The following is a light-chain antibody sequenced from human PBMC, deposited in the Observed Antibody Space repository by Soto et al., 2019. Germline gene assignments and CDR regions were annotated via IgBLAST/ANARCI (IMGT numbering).Light chain of an antibody. Sequence: IVLTQSPATLSLSPGERATLSCTASQHVTTTYIAWYQQKFGQAPRLLIYGASTRATCTPDRFTGGGVGTDFTLTISRVEPEDFAVYYCQQYDSSFTFCGWTKWEMK. CDR1: QHVTTTY. CDR2: GAS. J-gene: IGKJ4*01. V-gene: IGKV3-20*01. CDR3: QQYDSSFT.